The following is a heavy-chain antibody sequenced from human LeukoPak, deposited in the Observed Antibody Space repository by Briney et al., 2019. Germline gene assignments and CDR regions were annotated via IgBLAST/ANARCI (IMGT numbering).Heavy chain of an antibody. Sequence: GGSLRLSCAASGFTFSSYWMHWVRQAPGKGLVWVSRINSDGSSTSYADSVKGRFTISGDNAKNTLYLQMNSLRAEDTAVYYCARDLSYSSSWYGTDYFDYWGQGTLVTVSS. J-gene: IGHJ4*02. V-gene: IGHV3-74*01. CDR2: INSDGSST. CDR3: ARDLSYSSSWYGTDYFDY. D-gene: IGHD6-13*01. CDR1: GFTFSSYW.